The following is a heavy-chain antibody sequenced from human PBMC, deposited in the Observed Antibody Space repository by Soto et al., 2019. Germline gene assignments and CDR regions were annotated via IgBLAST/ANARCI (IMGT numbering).Heavy chain of an antibody. J-gene: IGHJ6*03. D-gene: IGHD2-2*01. CDR3: ARQGLDIVVVPAPPEPYYYYYYHMDV. CDR1: GGSISSYY. Sequence: QVQLQESGPGLVKPSETLSLTCTVSGGSISSYYWSWIRQPPGKGLEWIGYIYYSGSTNYNPSLKSRVTISVDTSKNQFSLKLSYVTAADTAVYYCARQGLDIVVVPAPPEPYYYYYYHMDVWGKGTTVTVSS. CDR2: IYYSGST. V-gene: IGHV4-59*08.